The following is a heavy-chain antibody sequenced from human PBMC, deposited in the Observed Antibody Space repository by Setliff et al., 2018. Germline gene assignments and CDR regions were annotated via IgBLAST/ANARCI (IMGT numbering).Heavy chain of an antibody. CDR1: GGTFSNYD. Sequence: GASVKVSCKASGGTFSNYDISWVRQAPGQGLEWMGGTIPMFGTTEYAQKFQGRLTIITDESTNTAFMQLSSLRSDDTAVYYCVREGVDRRSSTDYWGQGTLVTVSS. V-gene: IGHV1-69*05. CDR2: TIPMFGTT. D-gene: IGHD6-6*01. J-gene: IGHJ4*02. CDR3: VREGVDRRSSTDY.